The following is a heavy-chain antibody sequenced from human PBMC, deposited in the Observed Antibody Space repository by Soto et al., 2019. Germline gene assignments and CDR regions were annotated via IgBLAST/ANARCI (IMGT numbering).Heavy chain of an antibody. J-gene: IGHJ4*02. CDR2: ISYDGSNK. CDR3: AKDRAQGRGELFDY. Sequence: GGSLRLSCAASGFTFSSYGMHWVRQAPGKGLEWVAVISYDGSNKYYADSVKGRFTISRDNSKNTLYLQMNSLRAEDTAVYYCAKDRAQGRGELFDYWGQGTLVTVSS. CDR1: GFTFSSYG. D-gene: IGHD4-17*01. V-gene: IGHV3-30*18.